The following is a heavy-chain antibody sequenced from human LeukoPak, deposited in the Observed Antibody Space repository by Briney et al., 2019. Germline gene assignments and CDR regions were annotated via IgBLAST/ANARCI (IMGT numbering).Heavy chain of an antibody. J-gene: IGHJ4*02. V-gene: IGHV3-23*01. D-gene: IGHD3-3*01. CDR3: AKEFASDFWSGPIDN. CDR1: GFTFSSYA. CDR2: ISGSAGST. Sequence: GGSLRLSCAASGFTFSSYAMTWVRQAPGKGLEWVSTISGSAGSTYYVDSVKGRFTISRDNSKNTLYLQMNSPRAEDTAVYYCAKEFASDFWSGPIDNWGQGTLVTVSS.